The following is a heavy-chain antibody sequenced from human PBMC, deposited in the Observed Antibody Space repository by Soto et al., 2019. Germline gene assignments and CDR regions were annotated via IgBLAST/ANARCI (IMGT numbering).Heavy chain of an antibody. CDR2: ISGDGLST. CDR1: GSAFTDFT. J-gene: IGHJ3*02. V-gene: IGHV3-23*01. Sequence: GGSLRLSCAGSGSAFTDFTMTWVRQAPGKGLEWVSAISGDGLSTYYAGSVKGRFTISRDNSKTTLYLQMNSLRAEDTAVYYCARRPDAFDIWGRGTMVTVSS. CDR3: ARRPDAFDI.